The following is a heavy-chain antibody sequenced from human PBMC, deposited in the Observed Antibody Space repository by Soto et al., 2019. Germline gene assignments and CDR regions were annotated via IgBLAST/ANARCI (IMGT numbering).Heavy chain of an antibody. V-gene: IGHV3-23*01. J-gene: IGHJ4*02. D-gene: IGHD1-26*01. Sequence: EVQLLESGGGLVQPGGSLRLSCAASGFTFHTNSMAWVRQAPGKGREWVSAMSDRNERIFYDDSVRGRFTISRDDSEKKLYLQVNWLRVEDTAVDYCVILALGKFDYWGQGTLVTVSS. CDR1: GFTFHTNS. CDR2: MSDRNERI. CDR3: VILALGKFDY.